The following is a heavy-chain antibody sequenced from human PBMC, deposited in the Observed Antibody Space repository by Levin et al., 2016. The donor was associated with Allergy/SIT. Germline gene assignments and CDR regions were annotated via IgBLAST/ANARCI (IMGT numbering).Heavy chain of an antibody. Sequence: ASVKVSCKASGYTFTGYYMHWVRQAPGQGLEWMGWINPNSGGTNYAQKFQGRVTMTRDTSISTAYMELSRLRSDDTAVYYCARVSTVTRGGFDYWGQGTLVTVSS. V-gene: IGHV1-2*02. CDR1: GYTFTGYY. D-gene: IGHD4-17*01. CDR2: INPNSGGT. J-gene: IGHJ4*02. CDR3: ARVSTVTRGGFDY.